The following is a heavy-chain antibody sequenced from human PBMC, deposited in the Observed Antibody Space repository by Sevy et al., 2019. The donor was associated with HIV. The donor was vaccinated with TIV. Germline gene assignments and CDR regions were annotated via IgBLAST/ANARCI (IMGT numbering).Heavy chain of an antibody. CDR2: IYYNSHI. J-gene: IGHJ4*02. CDR3: AGENAWGRGYS. V-gene: IGHV4-59*08. CDR1: GGSITSLY. D-gene: IGHD1-26*01. Sequence: SETLSLTCTVSGGSITSLYWNWIRQPPGKGLEWIANIYYNSHINYNPSLKSRVTISLDKSKNQFSLRLSSVTAADTAMYYCAGENAWGRGYSWGQGTLVTVSS.